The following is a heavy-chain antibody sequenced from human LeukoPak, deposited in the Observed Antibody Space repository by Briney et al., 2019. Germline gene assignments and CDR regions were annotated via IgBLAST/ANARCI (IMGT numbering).Heavy chain of an antibody. CDR1: GFTFSSYA. V-gene: IGHV3-30*14. D-gene: IGHD3-16*01. CDR2: ISYDGSNK. CDR3: VPRSGGMDV. Sequence: GRSLRLSCAASGFTFSSYAMHWVRQAPGKGLEWVAVISYDGSNKYYADSVKGRFTISRDNSKNTLYLQMNSLRAEDTAVYYCVPRSGGMDVWGQGTTVIVSS. J-gene: IGHJ6*02.